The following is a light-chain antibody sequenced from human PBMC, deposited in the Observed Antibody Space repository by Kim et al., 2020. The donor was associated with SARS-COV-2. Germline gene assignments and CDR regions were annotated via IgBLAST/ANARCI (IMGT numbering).Light chain of an antibody. CDR3: QQYNNWPPVT. J-gene: IGKJ5*01. CDR2: GAS. CDR1: QGVSSI. Sequence: EVVMTQSPATLSVSPGDRATLSCRASQGVSSILAWFQQKPGQAPRLLIYGASTRATGIPARFSGTGSGTEFTLTISSLQSEDFAVYYCQQYNNWPPVTFGQGTRLEIK. V-gene: IGKV3-15*01.